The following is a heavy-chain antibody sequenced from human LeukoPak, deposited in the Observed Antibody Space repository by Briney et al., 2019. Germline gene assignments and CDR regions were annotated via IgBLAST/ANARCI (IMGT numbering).Heavy chain of an antibody. D-gene: IGHD6-19*01. CDR1: GFTFSTYS. CDR2: ITGNWGST. CDR3: ARAPSSGWYDY. J-gene: IGHJ4*02. V-gene: IGHV3-64*01. Sequence: GWSLRLSCAASGFTFSTYSMHWVRHAPGKGLKYVSAITGNWGSTYYANSVKGRFTISRDNSKNTLYLQMGSLRAEDMAVYYCARAPSSGWYDYWGQGTLVTVSS.